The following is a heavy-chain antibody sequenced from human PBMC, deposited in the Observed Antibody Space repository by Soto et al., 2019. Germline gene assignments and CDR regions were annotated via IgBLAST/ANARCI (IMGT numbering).Heavy chain of an antibody. CDR2: ISGSGGST. D-gene: IGHD3-3*01. CDR1: GFTFSSYA. Sequence: GGSLRLSCAASGFTFSSYAMSWVRQAPGKGLEWVSAISGSGGSTYYADSVKGRFTISRDNSKNTLYLQMKSLRAEDTAVYYCATLGWEWLLSSMDVWGQGTTVTVSS. CDR3: ATLGWEWLLSSMDV. J-gene: IGHJ6*02. V-gene: IGHV3-23*01.